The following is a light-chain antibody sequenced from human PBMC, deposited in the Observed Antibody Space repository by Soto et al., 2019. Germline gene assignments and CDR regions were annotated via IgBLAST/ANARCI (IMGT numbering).Light chain of an antibody. Sequence: EIVLTQSPGTLSFSPGERATLSCRARQSVNTNDLAWYQQKSGQAPRLLLYGASSRATGIPDRFSGSGAVTDFTLTISRLEPEDFAAYFCQQYGTSPITFGQGTRLEV. V-gene: IGKV3-20*01. CDR1: QSVNTND. CDR3: QQYGTSPIT. CDR2: GAS. J-gene: IGKJ5*01.